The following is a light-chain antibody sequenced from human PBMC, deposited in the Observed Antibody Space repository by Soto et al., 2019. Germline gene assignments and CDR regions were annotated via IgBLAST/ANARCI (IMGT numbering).Light chain of an antibody. CDR1: QSVSSN. Sequence: EIVLTQSPATLSLSPGEGATLSCRASQSVSSNLAWYQHKPGQAPRLLIYGASTRATGIPARFSASGSGTEFSLTISSLQSEDFAVYYCQQYNNWPPKQYTFGQGTKLEIK. CDR2: GAS. J-gene: IGKJ2*01. V-gene: IGKV3-15*01. CDR3: QQYNNWPPKQYT.